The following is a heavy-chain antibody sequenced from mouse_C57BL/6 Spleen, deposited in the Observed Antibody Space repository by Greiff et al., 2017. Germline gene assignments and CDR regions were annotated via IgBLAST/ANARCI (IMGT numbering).Heavy chain of an antibody. CDR2: ISIGNGYT. CDR1: GYTFTSYG. Sequence: EVKLMESGAELVRPGSSVKMSCKTSGYTFTSYGINWVKQRPGQGLEWIGYISIGNGYTEYNEKFKGKATLTSDTSSSTAYMQLSSLTSEDSAIYFCARWDWDVERKAMDYWGQGTSGTVSS. V-gene: IGHV1-58*01. J-gene: IGHJ4*01. CDR3: ARWDWDVERKAMDY. D-gene: IGHD4-1*01.